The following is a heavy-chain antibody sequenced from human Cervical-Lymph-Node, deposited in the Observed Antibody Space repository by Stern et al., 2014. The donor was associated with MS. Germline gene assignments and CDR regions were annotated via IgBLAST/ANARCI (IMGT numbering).Heavy chain of an antibody. J-gene: IGHJ4*02. Sequence: EVQLVESGAEVKKPGESLKLSCKGSGDSFTNYWIGWVRQMPGTGLERMGIIYPGDSDTRYSPSFQGQVTISADKSISTAYLQWSSLKASDTAMYYCARVETGMPAPFDYWGQGTLVTVSS. CDR3: ARVETGMPAPFDY. V-gene: IGHV5-51*01. D-gene: IGHD5-18*01. CDR1: GDSFTNYW. CDR2: IYPGDSDT.